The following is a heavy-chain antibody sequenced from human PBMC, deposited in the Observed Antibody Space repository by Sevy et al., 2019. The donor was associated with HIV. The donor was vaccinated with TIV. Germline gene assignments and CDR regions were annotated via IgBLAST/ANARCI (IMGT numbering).Heavy chain of an antibody. CDR3: AREGCTKPHDY. J-gene: IGHJ4*02. Sequence: AGSLRLSCAASGFTFSKYSMSWVRQPPGKGLEWVSTLSFGCGEINYADSVKGRFTISRDNSKSSVYLQLNNLRPEDTAVYYCAREGCTKPHDYWGQGTLVTVSS. V-gene: IGHV3-23*01. CDR2: LSFGCGEI. CDR1: GFTFSKYS. D-gene: IGHD2-8*01.